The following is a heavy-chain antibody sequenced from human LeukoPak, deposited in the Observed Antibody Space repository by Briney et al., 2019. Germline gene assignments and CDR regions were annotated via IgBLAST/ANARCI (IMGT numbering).Heavy chain of an antibody. CDR3: ARAYYDFWSGYSYFDY. V-gene: IGHV1-18*01. J-gene: IGHJ4*02. CDR2: ISAYNGNT. Sequence: ASGKVSCKASGYTFTSYGISWVRQAPGQGLEWMGWISAYNGNTNYAQKLQGRVTMTTDTSTSTAYMELRSLRSDDTAVYYCARAYYDFWSGYSYFDYWGQGTLVTVSS. CDR1: GYTFTSYG. D-gene: IGHD3-3*01.